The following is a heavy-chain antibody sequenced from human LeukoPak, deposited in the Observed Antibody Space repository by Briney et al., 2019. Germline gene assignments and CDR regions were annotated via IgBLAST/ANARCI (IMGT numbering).Heavy chain of an antibody. D-gene: IGHD1-26*01. Sequence: GASVKVSCKASGYTFTSYDINWVRQATGQGLEWMGWINHNSGNTGYTQKFQARVTMTRNTSISTAYMELSSLKSEDTAVYYCARGQRLSGNYFLGGQWGQGTLVTVSS. J-gene: IGHJ4*02. CDR3: ARGQRLSGNYFLGGQ. CDR1: GYTFTSYD. CDR2: INHNSGNT. V-gene: IGHV1-8*01.